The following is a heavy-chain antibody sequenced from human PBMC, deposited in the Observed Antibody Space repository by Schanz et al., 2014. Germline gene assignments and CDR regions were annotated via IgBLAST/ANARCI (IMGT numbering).Heavy chain of an antibody. CDR3: AKALKPYIASRNGLDV. Sequence: EVQLVESGGDLVQPGGSLSLSCAASGFTFSNYGMSWVCQAPGKGLEWVSGISSSGSTYYADSVKGRFTISRDNSKNTLFLQMNSLRAAAPSFSFSAKALKPYIASRNGLDVWGHGTTVTVSS. CDR1: GFTFSNYG. CDR2: ISSSGST. D-gene: IGHD3-16*01. J-gene: IGHJ6*02. V-gene: IGHV3-23*04.